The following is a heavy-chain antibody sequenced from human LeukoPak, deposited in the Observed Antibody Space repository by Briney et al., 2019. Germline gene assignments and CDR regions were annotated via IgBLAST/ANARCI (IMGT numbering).Heavy chain of an antibody. J-gene: IGHJ4*02. D-gene: IGHD6-19*01. V-gene: IGHV3-30-3*01. CDR1: GFTFSSYA. Sequence: GGSLRLSCAASGFTFSSYAMHWVRQAPGKGLEWVAVISYDGSNKYYADSVKGRFTISRDNSKNTLYLQMNSLRAEDTAVYYCARGVAVAGTDYWGQGTLVTVSS. CDR3: ARGVAVAGTDY. CDR2: ISYDGSNK.